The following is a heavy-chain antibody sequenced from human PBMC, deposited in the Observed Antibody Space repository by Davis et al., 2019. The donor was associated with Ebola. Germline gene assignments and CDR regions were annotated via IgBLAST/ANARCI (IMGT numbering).Heavy chain of an antibody. CDR1: GFTFSSYS. Sequence: GESLKISCAASGFTFSSYSMNWVRQAPGKGLEWVSSISSSSSYIYYADSVKGRFTISRDNAKNSLYLQMSSLRAEDTAVYYCARGDFGGDSGYYYYYGMDVWGKGTTVIVSS. CDR2: ISSSSSYI. CDR3: ARGDFGGDSGYYYYYGMDV. J-gene: IGHJ6*04. D-gene: IGHD4-23*01. V-gene: IGHV3-21*01.